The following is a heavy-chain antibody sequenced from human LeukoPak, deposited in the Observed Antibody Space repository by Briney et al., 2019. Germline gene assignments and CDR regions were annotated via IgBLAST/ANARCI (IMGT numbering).Heavy chain of an antibody. J-gene: IGHJ4*02. D-gene: IGHD1-14*01. Sequence: SETLSLTCIVSGGSISSSSYYWGWIRQPPGKGLEWIGSIYYSGSTYYNPSLKSRVTISVDTSKNQFSLRLNSVTAADTAVYYCARTYKFLEDYWGRGTLVTVSS. V-gene: IGHV4-39*01. CDR1: GGSISSSSYY. CDR2: IYYSGST. CDR3: ARTYKFLEDY.